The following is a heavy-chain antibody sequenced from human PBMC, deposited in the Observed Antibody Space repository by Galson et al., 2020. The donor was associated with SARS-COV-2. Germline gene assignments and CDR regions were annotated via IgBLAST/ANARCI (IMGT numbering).Heavy chain of an antibody. CDR2: IYYSGST. CDR1: GGSINSGAYY. CDR3: ARGDADNWFDP. V-gene: IGHV4-31*03. J-gene: IGHJ5*02. Sequence: ASETLSLTCTVSGGSINSGAYYWTWIRQHPGKGLEWIGYIYYSGSTDYNPSLRSRATISLDRSKNQFSLRLSSVTVADTAVYYCARGDADNWFDPWGQGTLVTVSA.